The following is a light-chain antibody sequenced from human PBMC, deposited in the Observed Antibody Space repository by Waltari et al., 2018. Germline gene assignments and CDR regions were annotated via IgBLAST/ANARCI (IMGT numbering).Light chain of an antibody. J-gene: IGLJ3*02. CDR2: DVN. CDR3: NAFIITNARWV. V-gene: IGLV2-14*03. CDR1: SGDIGDYKN. Sequence: QSALTTPASVSGSPGQSITITCTGASGDIGDYKNVAWYQKHPGKAPKLMIYDVNNRPSGVSNRFSGSKSGNTASLPITGLLTEDEADYYCNAFIITNARWVFGGGTKLTVL.